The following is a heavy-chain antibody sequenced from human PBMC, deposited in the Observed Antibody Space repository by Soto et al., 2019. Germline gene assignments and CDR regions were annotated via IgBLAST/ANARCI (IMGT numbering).Heavy chain of an antibody. V-gene: IGHV3-23*01. J-gene: IGHJ4*02. D-gene: IGHD3-10*01. Sequence: EVQLLESGGGLVQPGGSLRLSCAASGFTFSSYAMSWVRQAPGKELEWVSAISGSGGSTYYADSVKGRFTISRDNSKNTLYLQMNSLRAEDTAVYYCANSYYGSGSDGALYYFDYWGQGTLVTVSS. CDR2: ISGSGGST. CDR3: ANSYYGSGSDGALYYFDY. CDR1: GFTFSSYA.